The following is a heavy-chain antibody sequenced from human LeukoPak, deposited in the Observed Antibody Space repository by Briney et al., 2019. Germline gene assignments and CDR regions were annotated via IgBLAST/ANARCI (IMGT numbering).Heavy chain of an antibody. Sequence: GGSLRLSCAASGFTFDDYGMSWVRQAPGKGLEWVSGINWNGGSTGYADSVKGRFTISRDNAKNSLYLQMNSLRAEDTAVYYCARDPGYYYDSSGYYFDYWGQGTLVTVSS. D-gene: IGHD3-22*01. V-gene: IGHV3-20*04. CDR1: GFTFDDYG. J-gene: IGHJ4*02. CDR3: ARDPGYYYDSSGYYFDY. CDR2: INWNGGST.